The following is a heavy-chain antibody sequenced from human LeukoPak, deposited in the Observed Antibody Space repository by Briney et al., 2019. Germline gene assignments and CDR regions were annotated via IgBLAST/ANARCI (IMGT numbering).Heavy chain of an antibody. CDR3: ARSWIQLWLGDLTFDY. V-gene: IGHV4-39*01. CDR1: GGSISSTSYY. Sequence: SETLSLTCAVSGGSISSTSYYWTWIRKPPGKGLEWIGSISYSGSTYYNPSLKSRVTISVDTSKNQLSLKLTSVTAADTAVYYCARSWIQLWLGDLTFDYWGQGTLVTVSS. J-gene: IGHJ4*02. CDR2: ISYSGST. D-gene: IGHD5-18*01.